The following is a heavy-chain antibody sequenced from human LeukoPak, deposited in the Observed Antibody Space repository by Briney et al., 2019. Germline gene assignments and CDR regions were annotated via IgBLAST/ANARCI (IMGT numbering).Heavy chain of an antibody. J-gene: IGHJ4*02. D-gene: IGHD2-21*02. CDR2: IYPGDCET. CDR3: AIPPGYCGNDCSFDH. Sequence: GEPLNISCEASGYSFSNSLIGCGRQMPGKGQGWTGIIYPGDCETRYSPSFQGLVTISVDKSISTAYLQWSSLKASDTAMYYCAIPPGYCGNDCSFDHWGQGTLVTVSS. CDR1: GYSFSNSL. V-gene: IGHV5-51*01.